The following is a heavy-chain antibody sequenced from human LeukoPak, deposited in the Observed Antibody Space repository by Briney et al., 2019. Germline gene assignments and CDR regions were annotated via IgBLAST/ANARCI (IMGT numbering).Heavy chain of an antibody. CDR2: ISGSGGTT. D-gene: IGHD5-12*01. J-gene: IGHJ4*02. CDR3: AKDPYRASSGLVDY. CDR1: GFTFGNYA. Sequence: GGSLRLSCATSGFTFGNYAVSWVRQAPGKGLEWVSSISGSGGTTYYASSVKGRFTISRDNSKNTLYLQMNSLRAEDTAVYYCAKDPYRASSGLVDYWGQGTLVTVSS. V-gene: IGHV3-23*01.